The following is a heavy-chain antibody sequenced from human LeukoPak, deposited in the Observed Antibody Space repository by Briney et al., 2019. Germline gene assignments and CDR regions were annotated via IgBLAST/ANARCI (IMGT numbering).Heavy chain of an antibody. D-gene: IGHD3-3*01. J-gene: IGHJ6*02. V-gene: IGHV4-59*01. Sequence: SETLSLTCTVSGGSISSYYWSWIRQPPGKGLEWIGYIYYSGSTNYSPSLKSRVTISVDTSKNQFSLKLSSVTAADTAVYYCARDRQTAFWSGYGMDVWGQGTTVTVSS. CDR1: GGSISSYY. CDR3: ARDRQTAFWSGYGMDV. CDR2: IYYSGST.